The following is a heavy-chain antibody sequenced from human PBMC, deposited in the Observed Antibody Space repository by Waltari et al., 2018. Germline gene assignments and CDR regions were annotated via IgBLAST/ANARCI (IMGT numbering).Heavy chain of an antibody. J-gene: IGHJ4*02. Sequence: QVQLVESGGGVVQPGRSLRLSCAASGFTFSSYGMHWVRQAPGKGLEWVAVISYDGSNKYYADSVKGRFTISRDNSKNTLYLQMNSLRAEDTAVYYCAKDIPGAVLDYWGQGTLVTVSS. V-gene: IGHV3-30*18. CDR3: AKDIPGAVLDY. CDR2: ISYDGSNK. D-gene: IGHD4-17*01. CDR1: GFTFSSYG.